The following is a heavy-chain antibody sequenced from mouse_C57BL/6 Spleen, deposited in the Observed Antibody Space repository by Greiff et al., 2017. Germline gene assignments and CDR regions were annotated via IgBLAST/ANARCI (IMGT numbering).Heavy chain of an antibody. J-gene: IGHJ2*01. CDR3: AVPGYYGSKEIYYFDY. Sequence: EVKVVESGGGLVKPGGSLKLSCAASGFTFSDYGMHWVRQAPEKGLEWVAYISSGSSTIYYADTVKGRITISRDNAKNTLCLQMTSLRSEDTAMYYCAVPGYYGSKEIYYFDYWGQGTTVTVSS. CDR2: ISSGSSTI. CDR1: GFTFSDYG. D-gene: IGHD1-1*01. V-gene: IGHV5-17*01.